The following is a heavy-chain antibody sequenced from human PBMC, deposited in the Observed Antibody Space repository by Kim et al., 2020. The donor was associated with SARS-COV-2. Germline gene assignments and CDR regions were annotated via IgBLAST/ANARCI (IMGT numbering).Heavy chain of an antibody. Sequence: SETLSLTCTVSGGSISSSSYYWGWIRQPPGKGLEWIGSIYYSGSTYYNPSLKSRVTISVDTSKNQFSLKLSSVTAADTAVYYCARDLRQQWRGNYFDYWGQGTLVTVSS. CDR2: IYYSGST. CDR3: ARDLRQQWRGNYFDY. J-gene: IGHJ4*02. D-gene: IGHD6-19*01. V-gene: IGHV4-39*07. CDR1: GGSISSSSYY.